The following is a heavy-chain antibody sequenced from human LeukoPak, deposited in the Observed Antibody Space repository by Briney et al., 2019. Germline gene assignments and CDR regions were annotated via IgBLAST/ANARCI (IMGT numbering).Heavy chain of an antibody. V-gene: IGHV4-59*08. D-gene: IGHD6-19*01. CDR2: IYYSGST. J-gene: IGHJ3*02. CDR3: ARRGFSSGWYGVNAFDI. Sequence: SETLSLTCTVSGGSISSYYWSWIRQPPGKGLEWIGYIYYSGSTNYNPSLKSRVTISVDTSKNQFSLKLSSVTAADTAVYYCARRGFSSGWYGVNAFDIWGQGTMVTVSS. CDR1: GGSISSYY.